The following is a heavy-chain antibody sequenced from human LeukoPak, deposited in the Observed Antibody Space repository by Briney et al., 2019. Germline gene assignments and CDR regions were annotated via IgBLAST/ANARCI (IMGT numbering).Heavy chain of an antibody. V-gene: IGHV3-21*01. CDR2: ISSSSSYI. D-gene: IGHD2-15*01. J-gene: IGHJ4*02. CDR1: GFTFSSYS. Sequence: GGSLRLSCAASGFTFSSYSMNWVRQAPGKGLEWVSSISSSSSYIYYADSVKGRFTISRDNAKNSLYLQMNSLRAEGTIVYYGARAYCSGGSCYPFDYWGQGTLVTVSS. CDR3: ARAYCSGGSCYPFDY.